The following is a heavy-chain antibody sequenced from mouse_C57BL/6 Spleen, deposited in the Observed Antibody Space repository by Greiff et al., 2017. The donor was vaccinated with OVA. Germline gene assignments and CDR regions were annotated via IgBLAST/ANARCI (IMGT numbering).Heavy chain of an antibody. CDR1: GFTFSSYA. J-gene: IGHJ2*01. CDR2: ISSGGDYI. V-gene: IGHV5-9-1*02. CDR3: TRDLTGTGDY. Sequence: EVKVEESGEGLVKPGGSLKLSCAASGFTFSSYAMSWVRQTPEKRLEWVAYISSGGDYIYYADTVKGRFTISRDNARNTLYLQMSSLKSEDTAMYYCTRDLTGTGDYWGQGTTLTVSS. D-gene: IGHD4-1*01.